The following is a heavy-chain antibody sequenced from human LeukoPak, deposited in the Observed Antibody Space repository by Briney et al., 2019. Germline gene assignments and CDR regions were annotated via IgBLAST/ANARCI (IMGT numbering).Heavy chain of an antibody. Sequence: ASVKVSCKASGYTFTSYYMHWVRQAPGQGLEWMGWINPNSGGANYAQKFQGRGTMTRDTYISTAYMELSRLRSDGTAVYYCARDGGWELLAFDIWGQGTMVTVSS. D-gene: IGHD1-26*01. CDR3: ARDGGWELLAFDI. CDR2: INPNSGGA. V-gene: IGHV1-2*02. J-gene: IGHJ3*02. CDR1: GYTFTSYY.